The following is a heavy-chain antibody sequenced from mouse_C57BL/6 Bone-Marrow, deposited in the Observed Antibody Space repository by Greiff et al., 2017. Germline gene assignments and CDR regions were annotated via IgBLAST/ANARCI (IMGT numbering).Heavy chain of an antibody. J-gene: IGHJ1*03. CDR3: ARFDHGSPHWYYDG. D-gene: IGHD1-1*01. V-gene: IGHV1-55*01. Sequence: QVQLQQPGAELVKHGASVKMYCKASGYPFTSYWITWVKQRPGKGLEWIGDIYPGSGSTNYNEKFKNKATLTVDPSSSTAYMQLSSLTSEDSAVYYCARFDHGSPHWYYDGWGTGPTVTVSS. CDR2: IYPGSGST. CDR1: GYPFTSYW.